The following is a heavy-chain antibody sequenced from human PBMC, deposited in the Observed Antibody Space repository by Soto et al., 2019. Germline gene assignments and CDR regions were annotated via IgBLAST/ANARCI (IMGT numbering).Heavy chain of an antibody. CDR1: GFTFSSYG. CDR2: ISYDGSNK. J-gene: IGHJ1*01. CDR3: AKDHWVPEGAEYFQH. D-gene: IGHD1-1*01. Sequence: QVQLVESGGGVVQPGRSLRLSCAASGFTFSSYGMHWVRQAPGKGLEWVAVISYDGSNKYYADSVKGRFTISRDNSKNTLYLQMNSLRAEDTAVYYCAKDHWVPEGAEYFQHWGQGTLVTVSS. V-gene: IGHV3-30*18.